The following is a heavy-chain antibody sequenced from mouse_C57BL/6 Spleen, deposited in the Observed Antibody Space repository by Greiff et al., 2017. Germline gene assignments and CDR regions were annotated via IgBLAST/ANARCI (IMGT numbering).Heavy chain of an antibody. CDR2: IDPSDSYT. V-gene: IGHV1-59*01. CDR1: GYTFTSYW. CDR3: AIGIHYYGSSYHWYFDV. J-gene: IGHJ1*03. D-gene: IGHD1-1*01. Sequence: QVQLQQPGAELVRPGTSVKLSCKASGYTFTSYWMHWVKQRPGQGLEWIGVIDPSDSYTNYNQKFKGKATLTVDTSSSTAYMQLSSLTSEDSAVYYCAIGIHYYGSSYHWYFDVWGTGTTVTVSS.